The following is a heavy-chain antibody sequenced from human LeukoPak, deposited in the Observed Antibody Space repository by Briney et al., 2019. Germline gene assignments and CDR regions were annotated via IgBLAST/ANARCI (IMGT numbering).Heavy chain of an antibody. V-gene: IGHV3-43*01. D-gene: IGHD3-3*01. J-gene: IGHJ6*03. CDR2: ISWDGGST. CDR1: GFTFDDYT. Sequence: PGGSLRLSCAASGFTFDDYTMHWVCQAPGKGLEWVSLISWDGGSTYYADSVKGRFTISRDNSKNSLYLQMNSLRTEDTALYYCAKDGYDFWSGYPPHYYMDVWGKGTTVTVSS. CDR3: AKDGYDFWSGYPPHYYMDV.